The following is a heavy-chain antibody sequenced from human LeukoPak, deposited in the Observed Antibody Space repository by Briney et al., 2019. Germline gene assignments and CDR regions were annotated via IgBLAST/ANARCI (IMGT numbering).Heavy chain of an antibody. Sequence: RSLRLSRAANARSFSGDARKWVRQGPGQGLKKMAVISYDGSNKYYADSVKGRFTISRDNSKNTLYLQMNSLRAEDTAVYYCARDLIGEMATIKHPDYWGQGTLVTVSS. CDR3: ARDLIGEMATIKHPDY. J-gene: IGHJ4*02. CDR1: ARSFSGDA. D-gene: IGHD5-24*01. CDR2: ISYDGSNK. V-gene: IGHV3-30*04.